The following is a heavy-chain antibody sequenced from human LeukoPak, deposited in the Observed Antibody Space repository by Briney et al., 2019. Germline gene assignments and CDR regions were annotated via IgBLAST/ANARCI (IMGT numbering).Heavy chain of an antibody. Sequence: PLETLSLTCAVSGYSITSGYYWGWIRQPPGKGLEWVGSIYHSGSTYYNPSLKSRVTISVDIFKNHFSLKLSSVTAADTAVYYCARLGSSWSTPTLFDYWGHGTLVTVSS. CDR1: GYSITSGYY. J-gene: IGHJ4*01. CDR3: ARLGSSWSTPTLFDY. CDR2: IYHSGST. D-gene: IGHD6-13*01. V-gene: IGHV4-38-2*01.